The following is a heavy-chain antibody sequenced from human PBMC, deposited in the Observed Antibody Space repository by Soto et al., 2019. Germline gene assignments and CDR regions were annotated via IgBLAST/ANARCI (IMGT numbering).Heavy chain of an antibody. J-gene: IGHJ3*02. CDR1: GFTLGDYE. CDR3: VRSSGWYEADAFDI. CDR2: LSRSGNTI. Sequence: PGGSLRLSCAASGFTLGDYEMSWIRQAPGKGLEWVSFLSRSGNTIYYADSVKGRFSISRDNATNSVFLQMKSLRVEDTAAYFCVRSSGWYEADAFDIWGQGTVVTVSA. V-gene: IGHV3-11*01. D-gene: IGHD6-19*01.